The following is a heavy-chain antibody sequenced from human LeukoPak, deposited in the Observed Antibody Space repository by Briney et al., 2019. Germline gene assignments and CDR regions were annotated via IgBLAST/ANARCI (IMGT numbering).Heavy chain of an antibody. J-gene: IGHJ3*02. Sequence: GGSLRLSCAGSGFTFSSHSMNWVRQAPGKGLEWVSYISSSSSTIYYADSVKGRFTISRDNAKNSLYLQMNSLRAEDKDVYYCARDPSNWGSDAFDIWGQGTMVTVSS. D-gene: IGHD7-27*01. V-gene: IGHV3-48*01. CDR1: GFTFSSHS. CDR3: ARDPSNWGSDAFDI. CDR2: ISSSSSTI.